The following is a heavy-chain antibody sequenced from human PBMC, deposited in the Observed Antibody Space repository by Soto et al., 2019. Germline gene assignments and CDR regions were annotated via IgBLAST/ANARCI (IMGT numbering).Heavy chain of an antibody. CDR1: GFTFSSYS. J-gene: IGHJ5*02. V-gene: IGHV3-21*01. Sequence: GGSLRLSCAASGFTFSSYSMNWVRQAPRKGLEWVSSISSSSSYIYYADSVKGRFTISRDNAKNSLYLQMNSLRAEDTAVYYCARALIPAAKPWLDPWGQGTLVTVYS. CDR3: ARALIPAAKPWLDP. CDR2: ISSSSSYI. D-gene: IGHD2-2*01.